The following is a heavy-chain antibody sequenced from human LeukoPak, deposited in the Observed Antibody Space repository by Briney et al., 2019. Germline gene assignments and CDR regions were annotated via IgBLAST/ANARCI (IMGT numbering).Heavy chain of an antibody. CDR1: GFTLSSYE. D-gene: IGHD5-12*01. Sequence: GGSLRLSCAASGFTLSSYEMNWVRQAPGKGLEWVSYISCSGSTIYYADSEKGRFTISRDNAKNSLYLQMNSLRAEDTAVYYCARDLFNGYGSNGALDYWGQGTLVTVSS. J-gene: IGHJ4*02. CDR2: ISCSGSTI. CDR3: ARDLFNGYGSNGALDY. V-gene: IGHV3-48*03.